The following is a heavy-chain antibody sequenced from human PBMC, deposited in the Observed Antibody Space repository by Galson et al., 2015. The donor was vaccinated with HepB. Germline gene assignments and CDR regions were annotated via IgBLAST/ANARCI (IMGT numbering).Heavy chain of an antibody. CDR1: GFTFGAFG. D-gene: IGHD1-26*01. Sequence: SLRLSCAASGFTFGAFGMSWVRQAPGKGPEWVSTINDNGKNRHYADSVKGRFTISRDDSKNTLFLQMNSLRVEDTAVYYGTKGDGGYYEIDYWGQGTLVSVSS. CDR2: INDNGKNR. J-gene: IGHJ4*02. CDR3: TKGDGGYYEIDY. V-gene: IGHV3-23*01.